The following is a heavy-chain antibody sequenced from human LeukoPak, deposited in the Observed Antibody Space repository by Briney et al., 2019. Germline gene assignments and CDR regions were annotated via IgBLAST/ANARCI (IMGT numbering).Heavy chain of an antibody. CDR1: VYTFTDYS. J-gene: IGHJ5*02. CDR2: INPNTGDT. CDR3: ARPNGDYYNWFDH. V-gene: IGHV1-2*02. Sequence: GASVKVSCKASVYTFTDYSIHWVRQAPGQGLEWIGWINPNTGDTNYAQKFQDRVTLTRDTSISTAYMELTNLGSDDTAVYYCARPNGDYYNWFDHWGQGTLVTVSS. D-gene: IGHD4-17*01.